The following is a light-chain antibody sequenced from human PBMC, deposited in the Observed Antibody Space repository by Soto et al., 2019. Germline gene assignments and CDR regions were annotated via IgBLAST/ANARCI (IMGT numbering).Light chain of an antibody. CDR2: GVS. J-gene: IGKJ1*01. Sequence: EIAMAQGLDTLSASPGGRATLTCRAGKSVTTNFAWYQQKSGQAPRLLIYGVSIRATGVPARFSATGSETDFTLTISRLEPDDFAVYYCQHYGSSRTFGQGTKVDIK. CDR1: KSVTTN. V-gene: IGKV3-20*01. CDR3: QHYGSSRT.